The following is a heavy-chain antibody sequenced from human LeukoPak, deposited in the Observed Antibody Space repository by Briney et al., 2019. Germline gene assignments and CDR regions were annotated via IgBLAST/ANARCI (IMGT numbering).Heavy chain of an antibody. D-gene: IGHD6-13*01. J-gene: IGHJ5*02. CDR1: GFTFRDFG. V-gene: IGHV3-30*02. Sequence: GGSLRLSCAASGFTFRDFGMHWVRQAPGKGLEWVAFIRNDGSKDYYPDSVKGRFTISRGNSRTTLYLQMHSLRIEDTAVYYCVKGGSSSHNWFDPRGQGILVTVSS. CDR3: VKGGSSSHNWFDP. CDR2: IRNDGSKD.